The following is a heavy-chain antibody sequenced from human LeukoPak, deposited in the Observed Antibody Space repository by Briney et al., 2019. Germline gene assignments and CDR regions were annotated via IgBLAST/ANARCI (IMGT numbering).Heavy chain of an antibody. CDR3: ARLKFYDCTGYSPSHYMDV. Sequence: SETLSLTCTVSGGPIYSYYWSWIRQSAGKGLEWIGRLYPGVSTDYNPSLKSRVTMSLDTSKKQFALTLSAVTASDTAVYYCARLKFYDCTGYSPSHYMDVWGKGTTVTVSS. CDR2: LYPGVST. CDR1: GGPIYSYY. V-gene: IGHV4-4*07. J-gene: IGHJ6*03. D-gene: IGHD3-22*01.